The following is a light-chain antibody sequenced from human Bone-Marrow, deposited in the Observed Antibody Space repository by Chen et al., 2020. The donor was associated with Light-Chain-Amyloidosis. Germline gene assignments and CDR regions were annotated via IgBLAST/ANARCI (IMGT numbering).Light chain of an antibody. J-gene: IGLJ3*02. CDR2: QDS. V-gene: IGLV3-1*01. CDR3: QVWDRSSDRPV. Sequence: SYDLTQPRSVSVSPGQTASITCSGDELGDKYVSWYQQKPGQSPVLVIYQDSKRTSGIPERFSGSNSGNTATLTISRVEAGDEADYYCQVWDRSSDRPVFGGGTKLTVL. CDR1: ELGDKY.